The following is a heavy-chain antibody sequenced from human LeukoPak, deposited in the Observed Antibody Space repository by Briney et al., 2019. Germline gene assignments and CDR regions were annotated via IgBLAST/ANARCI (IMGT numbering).Heavy chain of an antibody. Sequence: SETLSLTCAVSGGSISSGGYSWSWIRQPPGKGLEWIGYIYYSGSTYYNPSLKSRVTISVDTSKNQFSLKRSSVTAADTAVYYCARVAYYYGSGSYRRYYYYYMDVWGKGTAVTVSS. V-gene: IGHV4-30-4*07. CDR3: ARVAYYYGSGSYRRYYYYYMDV. CDR1: GGSISSGGYS. J-gene: IGHJ6*03. CDR2: IYYSGST. D-gene: IGHD3-10*01.